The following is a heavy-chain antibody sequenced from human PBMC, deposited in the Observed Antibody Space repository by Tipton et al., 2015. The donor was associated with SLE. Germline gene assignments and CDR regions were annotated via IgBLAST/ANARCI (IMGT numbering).Heavy chain of an antibody. V-gene: IGHV4-30-2*01. CDR1: GGSTSSGGYS. J-gene: IGHJ6*02. CDR3: AVTMVQGGMDV. CDR2: IYHGAST. D-gene: IGHD3-10*01. Sequence: TLSLTCAVSGGSTSSGGYSWSWIRQPPGKGLEWIGYIYHGASTYYNPSLKSRATISIDRSKNQFSLKLSSVTAADTAMYYCAVTMVQGGMDVWGQGTTVTVSS.